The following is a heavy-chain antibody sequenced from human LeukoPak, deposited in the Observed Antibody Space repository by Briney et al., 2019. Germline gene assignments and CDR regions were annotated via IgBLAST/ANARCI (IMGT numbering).Heavy chain of an antibody. J-gene: IGHJ4*02. CDR1: GFIFSDYY. V-gene: IGHV3-11*04. CDR3: AGEKIYYDILTGYYGNYYFDY. CDR2: ISSSGSTI. D-gene: IGHD3-9*01. Sequence: GGSLRLSCAASGFIFSDYYMSWIRQAPGKGLEGVSYISSSGSTIYYADSVKGRFTISRDNAKNSLYLHMNSLRAEDTAVYYCAGEKIYYDILTGYYGNYYFDYWGQGTLVTVSS.